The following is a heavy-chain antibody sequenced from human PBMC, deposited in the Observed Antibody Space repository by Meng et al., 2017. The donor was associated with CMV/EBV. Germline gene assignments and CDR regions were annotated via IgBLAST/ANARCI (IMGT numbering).Heavy chain of an antibody. V-gene: IGHV3-66*02. CDR3: ARDCSSTSCYTGFDY. CDR1: GFTVSSNY. J-gene: IGHJ4*02. D-gene: IGHD2-2*02. Sequence: GGSLRLSCAASGFTVSSNYMSWVRQAPGKGLEWVSVIYSGGSTYYADSVKGRFTISRDNSKNTLYLQMNSLRAEDTAVYYCARDCSSTSCYTGFDYWGQGTLVTVSS. CDR2: IYSGGST.